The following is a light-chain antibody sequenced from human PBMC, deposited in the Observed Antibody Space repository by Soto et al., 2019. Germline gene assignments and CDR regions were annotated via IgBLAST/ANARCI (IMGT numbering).Light chain of an antibody. J-gene: IGLJ3*02. Sequence: QSVLTQPPSVSAAPGQKVTISCSGSSSNIGNNYVSWYQQLPGTAPKLLIYENNKRPSGIPDRFSGSKSGTSATLGITGLQTGDEADDYCGTWDSSRSVWVFGGGTKVTVL. CDR1: SSNIGNNY. CDR3: GTWDSSRSVWV. V-gene: IGLV1-51*02. CDR2: ENN.